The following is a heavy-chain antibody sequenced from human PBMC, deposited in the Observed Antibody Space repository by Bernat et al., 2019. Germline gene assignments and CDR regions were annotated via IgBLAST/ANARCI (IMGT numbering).Heavy chain of an antibody. CDR2: ISGSGGST. D-gene: IGHD3-16*01. Sequence: VQLVESGGGVVQPGGSLRLSCAASGFTFSSYAMSWVRQAPGKGLEWVSAISGSGGSTYYADSVKCRFTISRDNSKNTLYLQMNSLRAEDTAVYYCARAIMTPWSPFDIWGQGTMVTVSS. J-gene: IGHJ3*02. CDR1: GFTFSSYA. V-gene: IGHV3-23*04. CDR3: ARAIMTPWSPFDI.